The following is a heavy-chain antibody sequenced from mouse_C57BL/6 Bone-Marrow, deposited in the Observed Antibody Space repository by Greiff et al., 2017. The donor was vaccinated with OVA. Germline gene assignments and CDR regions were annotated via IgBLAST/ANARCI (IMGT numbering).Heavy chain of an antibody. J-gene: IGHJ2*01. D-gene: IGHD2-3*01. CDR1: GYAFSSSW. CDR2: IYPGDGDT. CDR3: ARHEDGYYASYFDY. V-gene: IGHV1-82*01. Sequence: QVQLQQSGPELVKPGASVKISCKASGYAFSSSWMNWVKQRPGKGLEWIGRIYPGDGDTNYNGKFKGTATLTADKSSSTAYMQLSSLTSEYSAVYFCARHEDGYYASYFDYWGQGTTLTVSS.